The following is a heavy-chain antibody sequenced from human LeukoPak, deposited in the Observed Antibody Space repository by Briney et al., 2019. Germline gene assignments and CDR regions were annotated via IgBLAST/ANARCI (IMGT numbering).Heavy chain of an antibody. CDR1: GFTFNSYS. D-gene: IGHD6-19*01. CDR3: ARGSGGSSGLFVI. J-gene: IGHJ3*02. V-gene: IGHV3-21*01. CDR2: ISGSNSYI. Sequence: GGSLRLSCAASGFTFNSYSMNWVRQAPGRGLEWVSSISGSNSYIYYADSVKGRFTISRDNAKNSLYLQMNSLRAEDTAVYYCARGSGGSSGLFVIWGQGTMVTVSS.